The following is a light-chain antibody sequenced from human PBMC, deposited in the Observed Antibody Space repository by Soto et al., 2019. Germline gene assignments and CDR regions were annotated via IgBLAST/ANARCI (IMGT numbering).Light chain of an antibody. CDR1: QSVCSRC. Sequence: EIVLTQSPGTLSLSPGERVTLSCRASQSVCSRCLAWYQQKPGQSPRLLIYGASRRATGIPDRFSGSGSGTDFTLTISRLEPEDFAVYYCQHYGTTPWTFGQGTKVGIK. J-gene: IGKJ1*01. CDR2: GAS. V-gene: IGKV3-20*01. CDR3: QHYGTTPWT.